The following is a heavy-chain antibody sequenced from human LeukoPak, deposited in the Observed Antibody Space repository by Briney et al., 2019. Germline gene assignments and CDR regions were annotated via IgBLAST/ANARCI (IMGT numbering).Heavy chain of an antibody. CDR2: ISGGVPST. J-gene: IGHJ4*02. V-gene: IGHV3-23*01. Sequence: GGTLRLSCAASGFTFSSYGMTWVRQAPGKGLEWVSAISGGVPSTYYADSVKGRFTISRDNAKNSLYLQMNSLRAEDTAVYYCASGTYYYGSGSYGLDYWGQGTLVTVSS. D-gene: IGHD3-10*01. CDR1: GFTFSSYG. CDR3: ASGTYYYGSGSYGLDY.